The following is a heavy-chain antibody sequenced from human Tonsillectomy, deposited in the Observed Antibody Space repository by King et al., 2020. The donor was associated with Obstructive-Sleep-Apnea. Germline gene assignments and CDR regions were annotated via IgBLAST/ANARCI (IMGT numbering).Heavy chain of an antibody. D-gene: IGHD6-19*01. CDR2: ISWNSGSI. CDR3: AKDSEPVAGNWFDP. V-gene: IGHV3-9*01. CDR1: GFTFDDYA. J-gene: IGHJ5*02. Sequence: VQLVESGGGLVQPGRSLRLSCAASGFTFDDYAMHWVRQAPGKGLEWVSGISWNSGSIGYADSVKGRFTISRDNAKNSLYLQMNSLRAEDTALYYCAKDSEPVAGNWFDPWGQGTLVTVSS.